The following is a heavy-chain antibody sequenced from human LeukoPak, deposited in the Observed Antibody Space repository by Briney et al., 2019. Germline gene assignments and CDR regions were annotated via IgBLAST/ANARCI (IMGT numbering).Heavy chain of an antibody. Sequence: SETLSLTCAVSGGSISRGGNSWNWIRQPPGKGLEWIGNIYHSGSTYYNPSLKSRVTISVDTSKNQFSLKLTSVTAADTAVYYCARGVSLDYWGQGTLVTVSS. J-gene: IGHJ4*02. CDR1: GGSISRGGNS. CDR2: IYHSGST. CDR3: ARGVSLDY. V-gene: IGHV4-30-2*01.